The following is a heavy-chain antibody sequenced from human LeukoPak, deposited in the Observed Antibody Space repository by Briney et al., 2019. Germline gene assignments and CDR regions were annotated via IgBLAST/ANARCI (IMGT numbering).Heavy chain of an antibody. D-gene: IGHD2-2*01. CDR3: ARVTVVPAAYNWFDP. CDR2: IYSGGST. CDR1: GFTVSSNY. Sequence: GGSLRLSCAASGFTVSSNYMSWVRQAPGKGLEWVSVIYSGGSTYYADSVKGRFTISRDNAKNSLYLQMNSLRAEDTAVYYCARVTVVPAAYNWFDPWGQGTLVTVSS. J-gene: IGHJ5*02. V-gene: IGHV3-66*01.